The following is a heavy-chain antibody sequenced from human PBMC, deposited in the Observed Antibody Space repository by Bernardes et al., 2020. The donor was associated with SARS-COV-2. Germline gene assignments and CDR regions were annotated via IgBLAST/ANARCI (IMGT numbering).Heavy chain of an antibody. V-gene: IGHV4-4*07. CDR1: GGSISSYY. CDR2: VYTSGST. J-gene: IGHJ4*02. CDR3: ARDSGEIVTTTERFDR. Sequence: EPLSLTCTVSGGSISSYYCSWIRQPAGKGLEWIGRVYTSGSTSYNPSLKSRVTMSVDTSKNQFSLKLNSVTAADTAVYYCARDSGEIVTTTERFDRSGQGTLVTVSS. D-gene: IGHD5-12*01.